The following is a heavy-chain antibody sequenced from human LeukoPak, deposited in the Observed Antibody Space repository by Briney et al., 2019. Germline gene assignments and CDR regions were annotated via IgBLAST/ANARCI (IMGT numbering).Heavy chain of an antibody. CDR1: GYTFTGYY. CDR2: INPSGGVT. D-gene: IGHD2-15*01. J-gene: IGHJ4*02. Sequence: ASVKVSCKTSGYTFTGYYIPWVRQAPGQGLEWMGCINPSGGVTKYAQKFQGRVTMTRDTSISTAYMELSRLTSDDTAVYFCARRYCSGISCYPDYWGQGTLVTVSS. V-gene: IGHV1-2*02. CDR3: ARRYCSGISCYPDY.